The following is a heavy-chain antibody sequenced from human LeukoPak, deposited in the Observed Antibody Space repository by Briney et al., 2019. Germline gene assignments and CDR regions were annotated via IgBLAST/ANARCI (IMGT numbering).Heavy chain of an antibody. CDR2: IRYDGSNK. J-gene: IGHJ6*03. D-gene: IGHD3-3*01. Sequence: PGGPLRLSCAASGFTFSSYGMHWVRQAPGKGLEWVAFIRYDGSNKYYADSVKGRFTISRDNSKNTLYLQMNSLRAEDTAVYYCAKDIARFLEWSRYYYYYMDVWGKGTTVTVSS. CDR1: GFTFSSYG. CDR3: AKDIARFLEWSRYYYYYMDV. V-gene: IGHV3-30*02.